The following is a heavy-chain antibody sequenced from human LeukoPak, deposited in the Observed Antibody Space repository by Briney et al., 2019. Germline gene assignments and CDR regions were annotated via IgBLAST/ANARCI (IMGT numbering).Heavy chain of an antibody. V-gene: IGHV3-33*01. D-gene: IGHD4-17*01. Sequence: QTGGSLRLSCAASAFNFRTYGMHWVRQAPGKGLEWVGVIWYDGSNKYYVDSVKGRFTISRDNSKNTLYLQMNSLRVEDTAVYYCARNDYGDYGFFEHWGQGTLVTVSS. CDR3: ARNDYGDYGFFEH. CDR1: AFNFRTYG. CDR2: IWYDGSNK. J-gene: IGHJ4*02.